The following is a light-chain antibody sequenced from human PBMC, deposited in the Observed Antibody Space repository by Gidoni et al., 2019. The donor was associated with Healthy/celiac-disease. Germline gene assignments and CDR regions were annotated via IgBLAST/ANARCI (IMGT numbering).Light chain of an antibody. CDR3: QQRSNWPGRT. V-gene: IGKV3-11*01. CDR1: QSVSSY. Sequence: EIVLTHSPATLSLSPGERATLSCRASQSVSSYLAWYQQKPGQAPRLLIYDASNRATGIPARFSSSRSGADFTLTISSLVPEDFAVYYCQQRSNWPGRTFGGGTKVEIK. CDR2: DAS. J-gene: IGKJ4*01.